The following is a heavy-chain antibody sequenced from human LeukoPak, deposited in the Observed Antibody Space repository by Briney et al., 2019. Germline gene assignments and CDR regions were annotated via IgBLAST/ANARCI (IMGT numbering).Heavy chain of an antibody. J-gene: IGHJ3*02. V-gene: IGHV1-69*04. CDR1: GGTFSSYA. D-gene: IGHD3-10*01. Sequence: ASVKVSCKASGGTFSSYAISWVRQAPGQGLEWMGRIIPILGIANYAQKFQGRVTITADKSTSTAYMELSSLRSEDTAVYYCARGLRGVHLDAFDIWGQGTMVTVSS. CDR2: IIPILGIA. CDR3: ARGLRGVHLDAFDI.